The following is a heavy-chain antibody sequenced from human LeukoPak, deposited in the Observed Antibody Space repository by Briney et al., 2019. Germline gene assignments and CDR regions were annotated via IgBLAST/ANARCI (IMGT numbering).Heavy chain of an antibody. CDR1: GFTFSDYY. CDR3: ASLAPDTVVTPGVVGY. D-gene: IGHD4-23*01. V-gene: IGHV3-11*01. CDR2: ISSSGSTI. J-gene: IGHJ4*02. Sequence: PGGSLRLSCAASGFTFSDYYMSWIRQAPGKGLEWVSYISSSGSTIYYADSVKGRFTISRDNAKNSLYLQVNSLRAEDTAVYYCASLAPDTVVTPGVVGYWGQGTLVTVSS.